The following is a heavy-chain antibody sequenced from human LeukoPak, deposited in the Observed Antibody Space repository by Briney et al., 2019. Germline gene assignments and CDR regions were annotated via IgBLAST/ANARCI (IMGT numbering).Heavy chain of an antibody. CDR3: ARVTDNYYYYGRDV. D-gene: IGHD2-8*02. V-gene: IGHV1-69*04. CDR2: IIPILGIA. CDR1: GGTFSSYA. J-gene: IGHJ6*01. Sequence: ASVKVSCKASGGTFSSYAISWVRQAPGQGLEWMGRIIPILGIANYAQKFQGRVTITADKSTSTAYMELSSLRSEDTALYYCARVTDNYYYYGRDVWGQGTTVTV.